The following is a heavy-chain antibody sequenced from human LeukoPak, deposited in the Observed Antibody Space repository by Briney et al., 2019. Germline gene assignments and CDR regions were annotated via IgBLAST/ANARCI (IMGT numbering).Heavy chain of an antibody. Sequence: GGSLRLSCAASGFTFSSYAMSWVRQAPGKGLEWVSVIYSGGSTHYADSVKGRFTISRDNAKNTLYLQMNSLRAEDTAVYYCARDSSSYYYYYMDVWGKGTTVTVSS. V-gene: IGHV3-66*01. CDR3: ARDSSSYYYYYMDV. CDR1: GFTFSSYA. J-gene: IGHJ6*03. CDR2: IYSGGST. D-gene: IGHD6-6*01.